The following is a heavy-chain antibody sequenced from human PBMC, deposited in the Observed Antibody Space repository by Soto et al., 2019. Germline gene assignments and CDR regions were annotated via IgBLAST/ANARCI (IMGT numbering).Heavy chain of an antibody. J-gene: IGHJ6*02. CDR1: GFTFSNYG. CDR2: ISYDGSNK. V-gene: IGHV3-30*18. Sequence: PGGSLRLSCTTSGFTFSNYGMHWVRQAPGKGLEWVAVISYDGSNKDYADSVKGRFTISRDNSKNTLSLQMNSLRAEDTAVYYCAKDIVATLYYYGLDVWGQGTTVTVSS. CDR3: AKDIVATLYYYGLDV. D-gene: IGHD5-12*01.